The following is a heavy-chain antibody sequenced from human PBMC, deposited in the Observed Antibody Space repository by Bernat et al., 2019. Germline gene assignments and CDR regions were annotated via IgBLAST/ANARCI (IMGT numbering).Heavy chain of an antibody. CDR3: ARVGYCSSTSCPDY. D-gene: IGHD2-2*01. CDR2: IYSGGST. V-gene: IGHV3-66*01. J-gene: IGHJ4*02. CDR1: GFTFDDYA. Sequence: EVQLVESGGGLVQPGRSLRLSCVASGFTFDDYAMHWVRQAPGKGLEWVSGIYSGGSTYYADSVKGRFTISRDNSKNTLYLQMNSLRAEDTAVYYCARVGYCSSTSCPDYWGQGTLVTVSS.